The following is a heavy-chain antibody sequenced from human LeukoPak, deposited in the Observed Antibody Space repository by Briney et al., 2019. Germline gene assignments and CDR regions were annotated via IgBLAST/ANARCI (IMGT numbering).Heavy chain of an antibody. J-gene: IGHJ6*03. CDR2: IYTSGST. Sequence: PSETLSLTCTVSGGSISSYYWSWIRQPAGKGLEWIGRIYTSGSTNYNPSLKSRVTMSVDTSKNQFSLKLSSVTAADTAVYYCASERVVPAAMRARPAYYYMDVWGKGTTVTVSS. CDR3: ASERVVPAAMRARPAYYYMDV. CDR1: GGSISSYY. V-gene: IGHV4-4*07. D-gene: IGHD2-2*01.